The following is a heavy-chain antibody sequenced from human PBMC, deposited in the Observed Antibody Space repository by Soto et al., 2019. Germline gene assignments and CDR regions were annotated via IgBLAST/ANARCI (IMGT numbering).Heavy chain of an antibody. CDR1: GLSVSNNH. V-gene: IGHV3-66*01. CDR3: ARDFVVGGPTINYYYGMDV. J-gene: IGHJ6*02. D-gene: IGHD1-26*01. CDR2: IHGGGSA. Sequence: GGSLRLSCAASGLSVSNNHMTWVRQAPGKGLEWVSLIHGGGSAYYADSVKGRFTISRDNSKNTLYLQMNSLGAEDTAVYYCARDFVVGGPTINYYYGMDVWGQGTTVTVSS.